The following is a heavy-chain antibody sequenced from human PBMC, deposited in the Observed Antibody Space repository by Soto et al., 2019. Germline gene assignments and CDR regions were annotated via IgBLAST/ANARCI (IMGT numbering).Heavy chain of an antibody. CDR3: ARDQGVWWTYAY. J-gene: IGHJ4*02. Sequence: QVQLVQSGAEVKEPGASVKVSCKYYGYTFTGYYLHWVRQAPGQGFEWMGWINSNSGGTNFAQMFQGRVSMTRDTSISTAYMELSRLRSDDTAVYYCARDQGVWWTYAYWGQRTLVTVSS. D-gene: IGHD3-16*01. V-gene: IGHV1-2*02. CDR1: GYTFTGYY. CDR2: INSNSGGT.